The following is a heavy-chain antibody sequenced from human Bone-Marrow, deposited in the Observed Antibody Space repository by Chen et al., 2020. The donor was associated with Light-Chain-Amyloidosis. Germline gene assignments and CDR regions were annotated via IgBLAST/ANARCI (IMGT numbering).Heavy chain of an antibody. D-gene: IGHD6-19*01. J-gene: IGHJ6*03. CDR3: AKDVDRRLGYYYYMDV. CDR1: GFTFDNYE. V-gene: IGHV3-30*02. CDR2: IRYDGSNK. Sequence: VQLVESGGGLVQPGGSLRLSCAASGFTFDNYEMNWVRQAPGKGLEWVAFIRYDGSNKYYADSVKGRFTISRDNSKNTLYLQMNSLRAEDTAVYYCAKDVDRRLGYYYYMDVWGKGTTVTVSS.